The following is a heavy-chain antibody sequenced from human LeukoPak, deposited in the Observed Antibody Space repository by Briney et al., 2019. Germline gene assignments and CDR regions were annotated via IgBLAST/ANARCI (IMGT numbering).Heavy chain of an antibody. Sequence: PSETLSLTCTVSGGSISSYYWSWIRQPPGKGLEWIGYIYYSGSTNYNPSLKSRVTISVDTSKNQFSLKLSSATAADTAVYYCARSPTYYDFWSGYYARYFDYWGQGTLVTVSS. CDR2: IYYSGST. CDR3: ARSPTYYDFWSGYYARYFDY. D-gene: IGHD3-3*01. J-gene: IGHJ4*02. V-gene: IGHV4-59*01. CDR1: GGSISSYY.